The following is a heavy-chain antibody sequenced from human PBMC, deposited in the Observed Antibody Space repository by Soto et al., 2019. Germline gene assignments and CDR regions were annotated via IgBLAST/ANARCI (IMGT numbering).Heavy chain of an antibody. J-gene: IGHJ6*02. Sequence: KTGGSLRLSCAAPGFTFSSYSMNWVRQAPGKGLEWVSSISSSSSYIYYADSVKGRFTISRDNAKNSLYLQMNSLRAEDTAVYYCARGDQDIVVVPAARGYYYGMDVWGQGTTVTVSS. CDR3: ARGDQDIVVVPAARGYYYGMDV. CDR2: ISSSSSYI. D-gene: IGHD2-2*01. V-gene: IGHV3-21*01. CDR1: GFTFSSYS.